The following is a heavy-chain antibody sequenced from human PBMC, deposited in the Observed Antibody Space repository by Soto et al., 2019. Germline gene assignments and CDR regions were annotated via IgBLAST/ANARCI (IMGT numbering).Heavy chain of an antibody. CDR2: VSSLGGST. CDR3: VKTLQYSYGLPH. J-gene: IGHJ4*02. V-gene: IGHV3-64D*06. D-gene: IGHD5-18*01. Sequence: GGSLRLSCSASGFTFSSYAMHWVRQAPGKGLEYVSTVSSLGGSTYYADSVKGRFTISRDNSKNTLYLQMSSLRPEDTAVYYCVKTLQYSYGLPHWGQGTLVTVSS. CDR1: GFTFSSYA.